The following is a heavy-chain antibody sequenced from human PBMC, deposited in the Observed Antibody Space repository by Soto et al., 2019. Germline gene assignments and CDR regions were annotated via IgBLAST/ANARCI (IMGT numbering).Heavy chain of an antibody. Sequence: VGSLRLSCASSVFSFGNYTMNCVRQTPEKCLEWVSAISSNSNYIYYVDSIKGRFTISRDNAKNLLHLQMNSLRDEDTAVYYCARNGDCDGATCYYRNWMFQSWGQGALVIVPS. CDR2: ISSNSNYI. CDR1: VFSFGNYT. J-gene: IGHJ5*02. CDR3: ARNGDCDGATCYYRNWMFQS. V-gene: IGHV3-21*06. D-gene: IGHD2-15*01.